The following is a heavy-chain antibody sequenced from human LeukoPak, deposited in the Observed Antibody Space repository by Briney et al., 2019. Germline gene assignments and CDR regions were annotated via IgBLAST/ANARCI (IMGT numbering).Heavy chain of an antibody. J-gene: IGHJ6*03. CDR2: INHSGST. CDR1: GGSFSGYY. V-gene: IGHV4-34*01. D-gene: IGHD6-19*01. Sequence: SETLSLTCAVYGGSFSGYYWSWIRQPPGKGLEWIGEINHSGSTNYNPSLKSRVTISVDTSKNQFSLKLSSVTAADTAVYYCARGIGIAVAGTSIYYYMDVWGKGTTVTVSS. CDR3: ARGIGIAVAGTSIYYYMDV.